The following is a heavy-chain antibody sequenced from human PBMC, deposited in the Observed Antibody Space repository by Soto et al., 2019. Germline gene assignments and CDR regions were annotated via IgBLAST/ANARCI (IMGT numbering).Heavy chain of an antibody. CDR2: LIHGGST. D-gene: IGHD3-16*01. V-gene: IGHV4-34*12. CDR1: GASLGGFH. Sequence: PSETLSLTCAIYGASLGGFHWTWLRQAPGKGLEWIGELIHGGSTNYNPSLKSRVSFSLDTSKNQFSLHLMSVTAADTAVYYCARSPLGYDYVRRTWRDVGDSFDIWGRGTMVTVSS. CDR3: ARSPLGYDYVRRTWRDVGDSFDI. J-gene: IGHJ3*02.